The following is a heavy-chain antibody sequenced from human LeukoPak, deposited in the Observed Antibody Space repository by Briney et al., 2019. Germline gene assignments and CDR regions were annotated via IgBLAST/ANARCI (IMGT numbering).Heavy chain of an antibody. V-gene: IGHV4-39*02. CDR2: FYYSGST. J-gene: IGHJ4*02. CDR1: GGSISSSSYY. Sequence: PSETLSLTCTVSGGSISSSSYYWGWIRQPPGKGLEWIGSFYYSGSTCYNPSVKSRVTISVVTSKTQFSLKLSSVTAADTAVYYCARDFPITFGGVIVRVYFDYWGQGTLVTVSS. D-gene: IGHD3-16*02. CDR3: ARDFPITFGGVIVRVYFDY.